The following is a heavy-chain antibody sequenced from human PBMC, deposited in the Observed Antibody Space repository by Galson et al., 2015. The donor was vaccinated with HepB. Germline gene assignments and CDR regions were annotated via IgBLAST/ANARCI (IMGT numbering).Heavy chain of an antibody. CDR2: ITSNGGNT. V-gene: IGHV3-64D*06. Sequence: SLRLSCAASEFTFSTYTMHWVRQAPGKGLEYVSAITSNGGNTYYADSVKGRFTISRDNSRNKLYLQMSSLRAEDAALYYCVKEYSVIMGFVGRVDFWCQGALVTVSS. D-gene: IGHD2-15*01. CDR3: VKEYSVIMGFVGRVDF. CDR1: EFTFSTYT. J-gene: IGHJ4*02.